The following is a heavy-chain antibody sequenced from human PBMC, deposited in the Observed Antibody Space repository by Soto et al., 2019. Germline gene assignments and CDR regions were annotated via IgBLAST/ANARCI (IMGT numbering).Heavy chain of an antibody. D-gene: IGHD2-21*02. J-gene: IGHJ3*01. CDR1: GATYSPFIAYA. CDR2: IIPLGSSQ. CDR3: ARSRDRCGGDCYSVYAAFDL. Sequence: QVQLVQSGAEVKKPGSLLKVSCKASGATYSPFIAYAISWLRQAPGQGLGWMGSIIPLGSSQHYAEGFQGRATISTDSATFTVSLELTNLTSDDAAVYFCARSRDRCGGDCYSVYAAFDLWGQGTAVTVSS. V-gene: IGHV1-69*04.